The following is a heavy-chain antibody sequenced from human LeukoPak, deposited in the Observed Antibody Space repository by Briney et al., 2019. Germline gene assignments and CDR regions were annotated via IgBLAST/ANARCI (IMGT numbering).Heavy chain of an antibody. CDR2: IRFDGSNK. Sequence: GGSLRLSCAASGFTFSSYGMHWVRQAPGKGLEWVTFIRFDGSNKYYADSVKGRFTISRDNSKNTLYLQMNSLRAEDTAVYYCAKGIIVGAPYHFDYWGQGTLVTVSS. D-gene: IGHD1-26*01. CDR1: GFTFSSYG. V-gene: IGHV3-30*02. J-gene: IGHJ4*02. CDR3: AKGIIVGAPYHFDY.